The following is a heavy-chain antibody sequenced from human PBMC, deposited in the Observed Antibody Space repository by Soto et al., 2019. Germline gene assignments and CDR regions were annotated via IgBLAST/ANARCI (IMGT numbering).Heavy chain of an antibody. J-gene: IGHJ4*02. V-gene: IGHV3-11*01. D-gene: IGHD4-17*01. Sequence: GGSLRLSCAASGFTFSDYYMSWIRQAPGKGLEWVSYISSSGSTIYYADSVKGRFTISRDNAKNSLYLQMNSLRAEDTAVYYCARGHLPGDYGADLKDYWGQGTLVTVSS. CDR1: GFTFSDYY. CDR3: ARGHLPGDYGADLKDY. CDR2: ISSSGSTI.